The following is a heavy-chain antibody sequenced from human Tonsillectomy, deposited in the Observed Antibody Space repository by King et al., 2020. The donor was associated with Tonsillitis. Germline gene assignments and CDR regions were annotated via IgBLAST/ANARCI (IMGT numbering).Heavy chain of an antibody. CDR1: GFSFSTYS. Sequence: EVQLVESGGGLVKPGGSLRLSCAASGFSFSTYSMNWVRQAPGKGLEWVSSINRSSGYIYYADSVKGRFTISRDNAKNSLFLQMNSLRAEDTAVYYCSGYYYDLPHLAPTLYDRSGYYKYKGGVDYYMDVWGKGTTVTVSS. J-gene: IGHJ6*03. CDR3: SGYYYDLPHLAPTLYDRSGYYKYKGGVDYYMDV. V-gene: IGHV3-21*01. D-gene: IGHD3-22*01. CDR2: INRSSGYI.